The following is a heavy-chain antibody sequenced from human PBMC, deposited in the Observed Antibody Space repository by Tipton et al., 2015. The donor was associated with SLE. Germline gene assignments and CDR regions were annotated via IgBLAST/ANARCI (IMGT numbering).Heavy chain of an antibody. V-gene: IGHV4-59*01. CDR1: VGSISSFY. Sequence: PGLVKPSETLSLTCTVSVGSISSFYWSWIRQSPGKGLEWIGNIYHNGVTNYNPSLKSRLTMSIDTSRKQFSLRLSSVTAADTAVYYCAKGRYFDSTGFRSEHWFYGMDVWGQGTTVTVSS. J-gene: IGHJ6*02. CDR2: IYHNGVT. CDR3: AKGRYFDSTGFRSEHWFYGMDV. D-gene: IGHD3-22*01.